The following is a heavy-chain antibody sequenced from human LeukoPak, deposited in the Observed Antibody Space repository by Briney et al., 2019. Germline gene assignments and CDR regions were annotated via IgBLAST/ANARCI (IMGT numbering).Heavy chain of an antibody. J-gene: IGHJ5*02. CDR3: ARDYCSGGSCYSYNWFDP. V-gene: IGHV7-4-1*02. CDR2: INTNTGNP. Sequence: ASVKVFCKASGYTFTSYAMNWVRQAPGQGLEWMGWINTNTGNPTYAQGFTGRFVFSLDTSVSTAYLQISSLKAEDTAVYYCARDYCSGGSCYSYNWFDPWGQGTLVTVSS. CDR1: GYTFTSYA. D-gene: IGHD2-15*01.